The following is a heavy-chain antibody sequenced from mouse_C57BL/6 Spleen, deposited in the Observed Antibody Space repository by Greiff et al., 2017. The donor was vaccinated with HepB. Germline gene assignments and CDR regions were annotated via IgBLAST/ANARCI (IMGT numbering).Heavy chain of an antibody. Sequence: EVQLQQSGPVLVKPGASVKMSCKASGYTFTDYYMNWVKQSHGKSLEWIGVINPYNGGTSYNQKFKGKATLTVDKSSSTAYMELNSLTSEDSAVYYCARRGDSSGPYAMDYWGQGTSVTVSS. CDR1: GYTFTDYY. V-gene: IGHV1-19*01. CDR3: ARRGDSSGPYAMDY. D-gene: IGHD3-2*02. CDR2: INPYNGGT. J-gene: IGHJ4*01.